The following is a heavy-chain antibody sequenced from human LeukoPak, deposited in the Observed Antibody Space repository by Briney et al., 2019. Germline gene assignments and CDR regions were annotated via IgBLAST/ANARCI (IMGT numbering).Heavy chain of an antibody. Sequence: GGSLRLSCAASGFTVSSSYLSWVRQAPGKGLEWVSAIYSGGNTYYADALMGRITITRENFKNTVYLQMNSRRAEDTAVYYCARLEQWPGLHDYWGQGTLVTVSS. J-gene: IGHJ4*02. D-gene: IGHD6-19*01. CDR1: GFTVSSSY. CDR2: IYSGGNT. V-gene: IGHV3-53*01. CDR3: ARLEQWPGLHDY.